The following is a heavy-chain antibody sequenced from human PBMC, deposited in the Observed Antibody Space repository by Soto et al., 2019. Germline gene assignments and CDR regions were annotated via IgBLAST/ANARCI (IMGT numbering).Heavy chain of an antibody. Sequence: PSETLSLTCNVSGGSGSRVSYYWSWIRQSPGKGLEWIGYVYYSGSTNYNPSLKSRVTISVDTSKNQFSLKLRSVTAADTAVYYCAASISIFGVVPFWGQGTLVTVSS. CDR1: GGSGSRVSYY. CDR2: VYYSGST. J-gene: IGHJ4*02. CDR3: AASISIFGVVPF. V-gene: IGHV4-61*01. D-gene: IGHD3-3*01.